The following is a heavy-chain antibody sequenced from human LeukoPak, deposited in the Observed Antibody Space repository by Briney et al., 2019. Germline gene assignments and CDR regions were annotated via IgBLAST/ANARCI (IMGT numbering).Heavy chain of an antibody. Sequence: SETLSLTCTVAGASISDYYWSWIRQPPGKGLECIGYIYYSGNTNYNPSLKSRATMSVDTSKSQFSLKLTSVTAADTAVFYCAREKIDGDHRGIFDYWGQGTLVTVSS. V-gene: IGHV4-59*12. CDR2: IYYSGNT. CDR1: GASISDYY. CDR3: AREKIDGDHRGIFDY. D-gene: IGHD3-10*01. J-gene: IGHJ4*02.